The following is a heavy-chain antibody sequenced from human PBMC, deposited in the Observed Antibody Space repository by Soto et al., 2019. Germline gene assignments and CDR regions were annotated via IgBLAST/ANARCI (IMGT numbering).Heavy chain of an antibody. Sequence: GGSLRLSCTASGFTFGDYAMSWVRQAPGKGLEWVGFIRSKAYGGTTEYAASVKGRFTISRDDSKSIAYLQMNSLKTEDTAVYYCTSPSGRFLEWFSDYWGQGTLVTVSS. CDR2: IRSKAYGGTT. CDR3: TSPSGRFLEWFSDY. CDR1: GFTFGDYA. J-gene: IGHJ4*02. V-gene: IGHV3-49*04. D-gene: IGHD3-3*01.